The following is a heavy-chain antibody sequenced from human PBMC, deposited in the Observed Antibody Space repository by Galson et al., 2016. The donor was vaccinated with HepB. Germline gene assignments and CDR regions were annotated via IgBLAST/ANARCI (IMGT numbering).Heavy chain of an antibody. CDR3: AKLDCGRNCPRDY. J-gene: IGHJ4*02. CDR1: GFTFSGHG. CDR2: ISNDGSDK. V-gene: IGHV3-30*18. Sequence: SLRLSCAASGFTFSGHGMHWVRQAPGGGLEWVAVISNDGSDKQYVDSAKGRFTVSRDNSKNMLFLQMNSPRVEDTAVYYCAKLDCGRNCPRDYWGQGTQVTVSS. D-gene: IGHD2-21*02.